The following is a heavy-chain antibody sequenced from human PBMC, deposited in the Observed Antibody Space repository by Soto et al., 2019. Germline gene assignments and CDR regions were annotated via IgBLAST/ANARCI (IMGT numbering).Heavy chain of an antibody. CDR1: GYPFSSYV. Sequence: ASVKVSCKASGYPFSSYVMHWVRRAPGQGLEWMGWINAANGNTKYSQKFQGRVTITRDTSASTVYMELSSLKSEDTAVYYCAREYSSSSGRTFDYWGQGALVTVS. CDR3: AREYSSSSGRTFDY. D-gene: IGHD6-6*01. J-gene: IGHJ4*02. CDR2: INAANGNT. V-gene: IGHV1-3*01.